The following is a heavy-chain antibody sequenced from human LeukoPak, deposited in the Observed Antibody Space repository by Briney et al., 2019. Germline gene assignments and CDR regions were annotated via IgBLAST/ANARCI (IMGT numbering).Heavy chain of an antibody. CDR2: IYSSGST. J-gene: IGHJ6*02. CDR1: GGSISSYY. CDR3: ARHGTSSYYYYAMDV. V-gene: IGHV4-59*08. D-gene: IGHD1-1*01. Sequence: PSETLSLTCTVSGGSISSYYWSWIRQSPGRGLEWIGYIYSSGSTKYNPSLKSRLTMSVDTSKNQFSLKLSSVTAADTAVYYCARHGTSSYYYYAMDVWGQGTTVTVSS.